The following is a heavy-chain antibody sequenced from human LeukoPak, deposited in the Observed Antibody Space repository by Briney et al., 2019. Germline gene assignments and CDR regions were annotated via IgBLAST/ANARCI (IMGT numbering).Heavy chain of an antibody. CDR2: ISGSGGST. Sequence: GGSLRLPCAASGFTFSSYAMSWVRQAPGKGLEWVSAISGSGGSTYYADSVKGRFTISRDNSKNTLYLQMNSLRAEDTAVYYCAKDQMITFGGVIVIAAFDYWGQGTLVTVSS. CDR3: AKDQMITFGGVIVIAAFDY. D-gene: IGHD3-16*02. CDR1: GFTFSSYA. V-gene: IGHV3-23*01. J-gene: IGHJ4*02.